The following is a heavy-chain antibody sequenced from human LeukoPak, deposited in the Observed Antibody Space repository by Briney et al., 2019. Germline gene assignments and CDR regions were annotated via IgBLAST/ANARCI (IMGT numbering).Heavy chain of an antibody. D-gene: IGHD1-1*01. Sequence: PGESLRLSCAASGFTFTSYGMSWVRQAPGKGLEWVSVISGSGGSTNYADSVKGRFTISRDNFKNTLYLQMNSLRAEDTAVYYCAKDGWNDIPDYWGQGTLVTVSS. J-gene: IGHJ4*02. CDR1: GFTFTSYG. CDR2: ISGSGGST. V-gene: IGHV3-23*01. CDR3: AKDGWNDIPDY.